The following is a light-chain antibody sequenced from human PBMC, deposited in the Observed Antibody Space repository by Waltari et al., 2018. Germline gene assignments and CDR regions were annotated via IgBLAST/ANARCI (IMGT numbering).Light chain of an antibody. Sequence: NFMLTQPHSVSESPGKTVTISCTRSSGSIASNYVQWYQQRPGSSPTTVIYEDNQRPSGFPDRFAGSIDSSSNSASLPISGLKTEDEADYYCQSYDSSNLWVFGGGTKLTVL. J-gene: IGLJ3*02. CDR1: SGSIASNY. V-gene: IGLV6-57*01. CDR2: EDN. CDR3: QSYDSSNLWV.